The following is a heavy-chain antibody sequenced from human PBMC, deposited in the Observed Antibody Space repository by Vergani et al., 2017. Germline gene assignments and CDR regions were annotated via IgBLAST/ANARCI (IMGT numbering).Heavy chain of an antibody. J-gene: IGHJ4*02. Sequence: QVQLVQSGSELKKPGASVKVSCKASGYTFSRYTMNWVRQAPGQGLEWMGWINTNTGNPAYAQGFTGRFVFSLDTSVSTAYLQISSLKAEDTAVYDCAREWGYCTNGVCHRNFDYWGQGALVTVSS. D-gene: IGHD2-8*01. CDR1: GYTFSRYT. CDR3: AREWGYCTNGVCHRNFDY. CDR2: INTNTGNP. V-gene: IGHV7-4-1*02.